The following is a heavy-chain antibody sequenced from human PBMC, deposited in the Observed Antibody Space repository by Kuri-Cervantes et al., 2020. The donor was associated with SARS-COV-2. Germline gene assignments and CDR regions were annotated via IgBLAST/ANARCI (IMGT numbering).Heavy chain of an antibody. D-gene: IGHD3-22*01. CDR2: IIPIFGTA. J-gene: IGHJ4*02. V-gene: IGHV1-69*06. Sequence: SVKVSCKASGGTFSSYAISWVRQAPGQGLEWMGGIIPIFGTANYAQKFQGRVTITADKSTSTAYMELSSLRSEDTAVYYCARDDHYYDSSGLTLWGQGTLVTVSS. CDR1: GGTFSSYA. CDR3: ARDDHYYDSSGLTL.